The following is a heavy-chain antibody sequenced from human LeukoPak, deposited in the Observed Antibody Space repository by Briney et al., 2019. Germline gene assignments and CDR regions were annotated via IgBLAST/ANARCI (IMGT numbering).Heavy chain of an antibody. J-gene: IGHJ4*02. CDR1: GGSISNYY. V-gene: IGHV4-59*01. CDR2: IYYSGST. Sequence: SETLSLTCTVSGGSISNYYWSWIRQPPGKGLEWIGYIYYSGSTNYNPSLKSRVTIPVDTSKNQFSLRLSSVTAADTAVYYCARASYYHDTSGSPLPDYWGQGTLVTVSS. CDR3: ARASYYHDTSGSPLPDY. D-gene: IGHD3-22*01.